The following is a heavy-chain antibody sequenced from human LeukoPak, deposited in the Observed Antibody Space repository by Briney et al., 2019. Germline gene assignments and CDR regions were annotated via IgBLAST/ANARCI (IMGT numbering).Heavy chain of an antibody. D-gene: IGHD6-13*01. J-gene: IGHJ3*02. CDR3: ATASWREGHGGAFDI. Sequence: ASVKVSCKLSGNTLTEFSMHWVRQAPGKGLEWMGGFDPEDGKTIYAQKFQGRVTMTEDTSTDTAYMELSSLRSEDTAVYYCATASWREGHGGAFDIWGQGTMVTVSS. CDR2: FDPEDGKT. CDR1: GNTLTEFS. V-gene: IGHV1-24*01.